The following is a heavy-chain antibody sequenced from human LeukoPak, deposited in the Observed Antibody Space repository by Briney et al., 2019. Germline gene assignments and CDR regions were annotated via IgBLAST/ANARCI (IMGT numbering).Heavy chain of an antibody. J-gene: IGHJ4*02. Sequence: GGSLRLSRAASGFTFSDYYMSWIRQAPGKGLEWVSYISSSGSTIYYADSVKGRFTISRDNAKNSLYLQMNSLRAEDTAVYYCARAITYYYDSSGYYREGLGGQGTLVTVSS. V-gene: IGHV3-11*04. D-gene: IGHD3-22*01. CDR3: ARAITYYYDSSGYYREGL. CDR1: GFTFSDYY. CDR2: ISSSGSTI.